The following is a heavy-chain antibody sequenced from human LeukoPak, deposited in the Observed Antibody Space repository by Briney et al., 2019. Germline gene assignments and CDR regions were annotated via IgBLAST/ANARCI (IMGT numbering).Heavy chain of an antibody. CDR3: ARDNGVGATTVWFDP. V-gene: IGHV1-2*06. CDR2: IDPKSGDT. J-gene: IGHJ5*02. Sequence: ASVKVSCKASGYTFTGHYMHWVRQAPGQGLEWMGRIDPKSGDTNYAQKFQGRVTLTRDTSISTAYMELNRQRSDDTAVYYCARDNGVGATTVWFDPWGQGSLVTVSS. CDR1: GYTFTGHY. D-gene: IGHD1-26*01.